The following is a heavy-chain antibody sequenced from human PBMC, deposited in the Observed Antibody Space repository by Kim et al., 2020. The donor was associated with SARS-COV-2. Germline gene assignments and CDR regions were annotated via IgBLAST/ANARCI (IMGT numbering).Heavy chain of an antibody. CDR3: ARGWGLYYYYYGMDV. D-gene: IGHD1-26*01. J-gene: IGHJ6*02. V-gene: IGHV4-34*01. Sequence: PSRTSRVTISVDTSKNQFSLKLSSGTAADTAVYYCARGWGLYYYYYGMDVWGQGTTVTVSS.